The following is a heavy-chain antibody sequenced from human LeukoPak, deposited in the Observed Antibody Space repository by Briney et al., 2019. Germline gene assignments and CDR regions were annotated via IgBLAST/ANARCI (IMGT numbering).Heavy chain of an antibody. CDR2: IYYSGST. V-gene: IGHV4-39*07. CDR1: GGSISSYY. CDR3: ARMSTAHDAFDI. J-gene: IGHJ3*02. D-gene: IGHD5/OR15-5a*01. Sequence: SETLSLTCTVSGGSISSYYWGWIRQPPGKGLEWIGSIYYSGSTYYNPSLKSRVTISVDTSKNQFSLKLSSVTAADTAVYYCARMSTAHDAFDIWGQGTMVTVSS.